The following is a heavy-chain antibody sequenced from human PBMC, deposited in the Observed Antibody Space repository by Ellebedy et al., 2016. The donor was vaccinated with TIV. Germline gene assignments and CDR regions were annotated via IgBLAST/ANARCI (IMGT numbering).Heavy chain of an antibody. J-gene: IGHJ6*02. CDR2: IYPGDSDT. V-gene: IGHV5-51*01. D-gene: IGHD3-10*01. CDR3: ARPFFGSGTTYYYRMDG. Sequence: GESLKISCMGSGYIFSTYWIAWVRQMPGKGLEWMGIIYPGDSDTRYSPSFEGQVTISADKSISTVYLQWSSLEASDTAMYYCARPFFGSGTTYYYRMDGWGQGTKVIGAS. CDR1: GYIFSTYW.